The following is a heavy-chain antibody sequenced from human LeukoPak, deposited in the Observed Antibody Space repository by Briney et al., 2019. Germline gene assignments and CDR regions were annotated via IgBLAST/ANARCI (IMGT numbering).Heavy chain of an antibody. CDR2: INPSGGST. CDR3: ARGRWVDYYDSSGYYPEDY. D-gene: IGHD3-22*01. V-gene: IGHV1-46*03. Sequence: ASVKVSCKASGYTFTSCYMHWVRQAPGQGLERMGIINPSGGSTSYAQKFQGRVTMTRDTSTSTVYMELSSLRSEDTAVYYCARGRWVDYYDSSGYYPEDYWGQGTLVTVSS. J-gene: IGHJ4*02. CDR1: GYTFTSCY.